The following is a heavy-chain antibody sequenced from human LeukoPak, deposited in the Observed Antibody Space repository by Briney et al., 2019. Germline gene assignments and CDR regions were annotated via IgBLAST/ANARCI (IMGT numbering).Heavy chain of an antibody. J-gene: IGHJ4*02. CDR3: AREGIWYYYDSSGYYSY. D-gene: IGHD3-22*01. CDR1: GFTFSSYG. CDR2: ISYDGSNK. Sequence: TGGSLRLSCAASGFTFSSYGMHWVRQAPGKGLEWVAVISYDGSNKYYADSVKGRFTISRDNSKNTLYLQMNSLRAEDTAVYYCAREGIWYYYDSSGYYSYWGQGTLVTVSS. V-gene: IGHV3-30*03.